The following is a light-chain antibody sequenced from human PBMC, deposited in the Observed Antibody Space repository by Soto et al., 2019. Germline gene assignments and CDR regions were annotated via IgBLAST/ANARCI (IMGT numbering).Light chain of an antibody. CDR3: AAWDDSLNAL. CDR2: TNN. J-gene: IGLJ3*02. V-gene: IGLV1-44*01. CDR1: KSDIGSNT. Sequence: QAVVTQPPSVSGTPGQRVTISCSGGKSDIGSNTVFWFQHVPGTAPRLLIYTNNQRPSGVPDRFSGSKSDTSASLAISGLQSEDEADYYCAAWDDSLNALFGGGTQLTVL.